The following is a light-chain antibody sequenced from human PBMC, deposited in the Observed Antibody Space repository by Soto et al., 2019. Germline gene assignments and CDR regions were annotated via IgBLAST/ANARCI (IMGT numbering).Light chain of an antibody. J-gene: IGKJ4*01. V-gene: IGKV3-15*01. CDR2: GAP. CDR3: QQYNYWPPVT. Sequence: EIVMTQSPATLSVSPGERATLSCRASQTISSDLAWYQQKPGQAPRLLIYGAPTRATGIPARFSGSGSGTEFTLTISSLQSEDFAVYYCQQYNYWPPVTFGGGTKVEI. CDR1: QTISSD.